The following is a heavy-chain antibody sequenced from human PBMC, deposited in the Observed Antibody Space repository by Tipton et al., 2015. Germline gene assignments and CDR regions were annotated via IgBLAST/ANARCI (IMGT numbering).Heavy chain of an antibody. J-gene: IGHJ4*02. CDR1: GGSFSDYY. CDR3: ARQNIVGNTGRHFDH. Sequence: TLSLTCAVYGGSFSDYYWSWIRQSPGKGLEWIGEINHGGSTNYNPSLKSRVTISVDTSKNQFSLKLNSVTAADTAVYYCARQNIVGNTGRHFDHWGQGTLVTVSS. D-gene: IGHD5-12*01. CDR2: INHGGST. V-gene: IGHV4-34*01.